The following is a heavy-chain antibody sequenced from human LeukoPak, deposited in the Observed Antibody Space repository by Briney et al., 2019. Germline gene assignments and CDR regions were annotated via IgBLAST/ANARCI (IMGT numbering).Heavy chain of an antibody. Sequence: PSETLSLTCTVSGGSISSYYWSWIRQPPGKGLEWIGYIYYSGSTNYNPSLKSRVTISVDTSKNQFSLKLSSVTAADTAVYYCARDRGYGMDVWGKGTRVTVSS. CDR1: GGSISSYY. CDR2: IYYSGST. CDR3: ARDRGYGMDV. V-gene: IGHV4-59*01. J-gene: IGHJ6*04.